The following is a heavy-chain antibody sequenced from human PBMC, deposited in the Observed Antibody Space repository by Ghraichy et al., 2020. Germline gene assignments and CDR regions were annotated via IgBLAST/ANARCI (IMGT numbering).Heavy chain of an antibody. V-gene: IGHV3-21*01. CDR3: SRGGGAGTPVLYHMDV. J-gene: IGHJ6*02. Sequence: GGSLRLSCVASGLMFSPNTMNWVRQAPGKGLEWVSSISSSTRYIYYADSVTGRFTISRDNAQNSLYLQMNSLRAEDTAVYYCSRGGGAGTPVLYHMDVWGLGTTVTVSS. CDR2: ISSSTRYI. CDR1: GLMFSPNT. D-gene: IGHD6-19*01.